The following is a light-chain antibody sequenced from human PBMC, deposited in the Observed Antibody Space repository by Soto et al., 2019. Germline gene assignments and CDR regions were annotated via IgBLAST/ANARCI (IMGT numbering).Light chain of an antibody. J-gene: IGLJ1*01. V-gene: IGLV2-23*01. CDR1: SSDVGIYNL. Sequence: QSALTQPASVSGSPGQSITISCTGTSSDVGIYNLVSWYQQHPGKAPKLMIYEGSKRPSGVSNRFSGSKSGNTASLTISGLQAEDEADYYRCSYAGGSTYVFGTGTKVTVL. CDR2: EGS. CDR3: CSYAGGSTYV.